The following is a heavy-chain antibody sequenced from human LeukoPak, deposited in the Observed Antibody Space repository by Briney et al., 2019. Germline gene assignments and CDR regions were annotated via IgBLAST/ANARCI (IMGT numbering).Heavy chain of an antibody. D-gene: IGHD3-9*01. J-gene: IGHJ5*02. CDR1: GYTFTSYG. V-gene: IGHV1-18*01. CDR3: AREGGEYDILTGYYPNWFDP. Sequence: ASVKVSCKASGYTFTSYGISWVRQAPGQGLEWMGWISAYNGNTNYAQKLQGRVTMTTDTSTSTAYMELRSLRSDDTAVYYCAREGGEYDILTGYYPNWFDPWGQGTLVTVSS. CDR2: ISAYNGNT.